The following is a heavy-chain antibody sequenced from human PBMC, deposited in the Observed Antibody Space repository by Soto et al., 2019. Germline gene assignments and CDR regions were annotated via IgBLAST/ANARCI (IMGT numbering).Heavy chain of an antibody. Sequence: ASVKLPCKSAGYTFTSYYVHWVRQAPGQGRRWMGRINPSGGSTSDGEKVEGRGTVTRDTSTSTVYMELSSLRSADTAVYYCARDGRSSYSSGWYYFDYWGQGTLVTVS. CDR2: INPSGGST. V-gene: IGHV1-46*01. J-gene: IGHJ4*02. CDR1: GYTFTSYY. CDR3: ARDGRSSYSSGWYYFDY. D-gene: IGHD6-19*01.